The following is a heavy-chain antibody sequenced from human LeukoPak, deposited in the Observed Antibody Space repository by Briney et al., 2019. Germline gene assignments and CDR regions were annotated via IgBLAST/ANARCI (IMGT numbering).Heavy chain of an antibody. D-gene: IGHD6-13*01. V-gene: IGHV3-43*02. CDR1: GFTFNSYA. J-gene: IGHJ4*02. CDR2: IIWDGGST. CDR3: AKDSGIAAAGTLMDY. Sequence: GGSLRLSCAGSGFTFNSYAMSWVRQAPGKGLEWVSLIIWDGGSTYYADSVKGRFTISRDNSKNSLYLQMNSLRTEDTALYYCAKDSGIAAAGTLMDYWGQGTLVTVSS.